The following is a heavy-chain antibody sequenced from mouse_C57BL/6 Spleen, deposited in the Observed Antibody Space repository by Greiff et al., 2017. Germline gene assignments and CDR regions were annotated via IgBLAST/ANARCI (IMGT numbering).Heavy chain of an antibody. D-gene: IGHD2-5*01. CDR3: ASPGYYSNYPAWFAY. CDR1: GYSFTGYY. V-gene: IGHV1-31*01. CDR2: IYPYNGVS. J-gene: IGHJ3*01. Sequence: VQLQQSGPELVKPGASVKISCKASGYSFTGYYLHWVKQSHGNILDWIGYIYPYNGVSSYNQKFKGKATLTVDKSSSTAYMELRSLTSEDSAVYYCASPGYYSNYPAWFAYWGQGTLVTVSA.